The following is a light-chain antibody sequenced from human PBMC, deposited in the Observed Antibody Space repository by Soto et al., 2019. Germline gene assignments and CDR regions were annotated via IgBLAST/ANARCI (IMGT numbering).Light chain of an antibody. CDR2: DAS. CDR3: HQRSNWPRT. CDR1: QSVSSY. Sequence: EIVLTQSPDTLSLSPGERATLSCRASQSVSSYLAWYQQKPGQAPRLLIFDASSRATAIPARFSGSGSGTDFTLTSSSLEREDFAVYYCHQRSNWPRTFGQGTRLEIK. V-gene: IGKV3-11*01. J-gene: IGKJ5*01.